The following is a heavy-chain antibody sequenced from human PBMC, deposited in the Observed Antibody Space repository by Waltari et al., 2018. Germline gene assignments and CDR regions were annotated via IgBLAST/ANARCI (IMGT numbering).Heavy chain of an antibody. CDR1: GFTFSSYA. J-gene: IGHJ4*02. CDR2: ISYDGSNK. CDR3: AKQEYYDGSGYYDY. D-gene: IGHD3-22*01. Sequence: QVQLVESGGGVVQPGRSLRLSCAASGFTFSSYAMHWVRQAPGKGLEWVAVISYDGSNKYYADSVKGRFTISRDNSKNTLYLQMNSLRAEDTAVYYCAKQEYYDGSGYYDYWGQGTLVTVSS. V-gene: IGHV3-30*01.